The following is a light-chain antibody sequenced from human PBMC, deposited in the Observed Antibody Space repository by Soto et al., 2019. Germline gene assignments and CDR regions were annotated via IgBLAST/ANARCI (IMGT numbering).Light chain of an antibody. CDR3: QQYGNWPLT. V-gene: IGKV3D-15*01. CDR2: GAS. Sequence: EILMTQSPATLSVSPGERATLSCGASQDVNIYLAWYQQKHGQAPRLLISGASTRATGIPARFSGSGSGTEFTLTISSLQSEDVAVYYCQQYGNWPLTFGGGTNVEIK. CDR1: QDVNIY. J-gene: IGKJ4*01.